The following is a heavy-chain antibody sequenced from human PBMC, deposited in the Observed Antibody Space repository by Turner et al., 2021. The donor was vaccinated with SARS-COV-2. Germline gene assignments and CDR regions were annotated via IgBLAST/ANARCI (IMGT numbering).Heavy chain of an antibody. V-gene: IGHV3-66*02. CDR2: IYSGGST. CDR3: ARDLGGTSSLGGYFDY. D-gene: IGHD2-2*01. Sequence: VQLLESGGGLVQPGGSLRLSCAASGFTVSSNYINWVRQAPGKGLGWFSVIYSGGSTYYADSVKGRFTISRDNSKNTLYLQMNSLRAEDTALYYCARDLGGTSSLGGYFDYWGQGTLVTVSS. CDR1: GFTVSSNY. J-gene: IGHJ4*02.